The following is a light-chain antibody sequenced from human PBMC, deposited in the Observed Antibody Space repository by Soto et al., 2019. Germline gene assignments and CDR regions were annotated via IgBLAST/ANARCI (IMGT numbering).Light chain of an antibody. CDR3: QQYNNWASIT. CDR1: QSVSSN. J-gene: IGKJ5*01. V-gene: IGKV3-15*01. Sequence: XIVMTQSPSTLSVSPGVRSTLSCRSIQSVSSNLAWYQQKPGQAPRLLLYGAYTRATGIPASFSGSGSGTEFTLTISSLQSEDFAVYYCQQYNNWASITFGQVTRLAIK. CDR2: GAY.